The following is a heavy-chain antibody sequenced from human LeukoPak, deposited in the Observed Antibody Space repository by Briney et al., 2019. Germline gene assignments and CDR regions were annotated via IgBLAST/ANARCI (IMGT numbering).Heavy chain of an antibody. Sequence: PGGSLRLSCAASGFTLSNYWMHWVRQTPGKGLVWVSHINGDGSSTNYADSVKGRFTISRDNARNTLHLQANSLRAEDTAVYYCARGGVPAAYDFWGQGTLVTVSS. CDR3: ARGGVPAAYDF. D-gene: IGHD2-2*01. J-gene: IGHJ4*02. CDR2: INGDGSST. V-gene: IGHV3-74*01. CDR1: GFTLSNYW.